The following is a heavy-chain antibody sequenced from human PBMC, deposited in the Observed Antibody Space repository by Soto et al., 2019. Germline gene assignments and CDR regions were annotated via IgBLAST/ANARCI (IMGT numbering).Heavy chain of an antibody. V-gene: IGHV3-23*01. CDR2: ISGSGGST. J-gene: IGHJ4*02. D-gene: IGHD3-22*01. CDR3: AKDTYYYDSSGSSSFRPPGYFDY. Sequence: GGSLRLSCAASGFTFSSYAMSWVRQAPGKGLEWVSAISGSGGSTYYADSVKGRFTISRDNSKNTLYLQMNSLRAEDTAVYYCAKDTYYYDSSGSSSFRPPGYFDYWGQGTLVTVSS. CDR1: GFTFSSYA.